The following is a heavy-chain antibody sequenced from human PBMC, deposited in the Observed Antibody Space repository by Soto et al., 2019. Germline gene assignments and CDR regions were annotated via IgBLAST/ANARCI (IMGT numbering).Heavy chain of an antibody. D-gene: IGHD2-21*01. CDR2: INWNSGST. V-gene: IGHV3-9*01. J-gene: IGHJ5*02. Sequence: EVQLVESGGGLVQPGRSLRLSCEASGLTFEDYAMHWIRQAPGKGLEWVAGINWNSGSTGYADAVKGRFTISRDNVNNSLHLEMSTLKAEDTAMYYCARGRGALTVISNWFDRWGQGTLVTVSS. CDR1: GLTFEDYA. CDR3: ARGRGALTVISNWFDR.